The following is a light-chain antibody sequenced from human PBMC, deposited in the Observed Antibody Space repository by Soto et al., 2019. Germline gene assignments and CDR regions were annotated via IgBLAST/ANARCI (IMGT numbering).Light chain of an antibody. CDR2: KAS. V-gene: IGKV1-5*03. CDR3: QQYNINSYT. J-gene: IGKJ2*01. Sequence: DIQMTQSPSTLSASVGDRVTITCRASQSISSWLAWYQQKPGKAPKLPIYKASSLQSGVPSRFSGSGSGTEFTLTISSLQPDDFATYYCQQYNINSYTFGQGTKLEI. CDR1: QSISSW.